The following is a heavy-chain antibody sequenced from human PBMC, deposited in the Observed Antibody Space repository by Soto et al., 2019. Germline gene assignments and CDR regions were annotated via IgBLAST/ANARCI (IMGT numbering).Heavy chain of an antibody. CDR2: IYGDIDK. J-gene: IGHJ4*02. V-gene: IGHV2-5*02. Sequence: QITLKESGPSPVKPTQTLTVTCTFSGFSLSNGGVGVAGIRQPPGKALDWLALIYGDIDKRYSPSLKTRLTITKDTSKIAVGLTMTNMDPVDTATYYCPHCTLHDYGDYDPGTSHVFDSWGQGTLVTVSS. CDR3: PHCTLHDYGDYDPGTSHVFDS. CDR1: GFSLSNGGVG. D-gene: IGHD4-17*01.